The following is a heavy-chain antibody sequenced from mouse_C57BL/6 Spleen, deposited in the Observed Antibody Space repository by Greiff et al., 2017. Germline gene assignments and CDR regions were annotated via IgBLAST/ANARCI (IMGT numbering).Heavy chain of an antibody. CDR2: IHPNSGST. Sequence: QVQLQQSGAELVKPGASVKLSCKASGYTFTRYWMHWVKQRPGQGLEWIGMIHPNSGSTNYKEKFKSKATLSVDKSSSTAYMQLSSLTSEDSAVYYCARRRDYAMDYGGQGTSVTVSA. CDR3: ARRRDYAMDY. CDR1: GYTFTRYW. J-gene: IGHJ4*01. V-gene: IGHV1-64*01.